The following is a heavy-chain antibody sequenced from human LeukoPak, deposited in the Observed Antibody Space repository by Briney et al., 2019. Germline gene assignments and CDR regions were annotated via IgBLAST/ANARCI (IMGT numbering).Heavy chain of an antibody. Sequence: SETLSLTCTVSGGSISPYYWSWIRQPPGKGLEWIGYIFHNGNTNYNPSLKSRATILVDRSKNQFSLKLSSVTAADTAVYYCVRKAANSGAFDVWALGTMVTVSS. CDR1: GGSISPYY. V-gene: IGHV4-4*09. CDR2: IFHNGNT. D-gene: IGHD6-25*01. J-gene: IGHJ3*01. CDR3: VRKAANSGAFDV.